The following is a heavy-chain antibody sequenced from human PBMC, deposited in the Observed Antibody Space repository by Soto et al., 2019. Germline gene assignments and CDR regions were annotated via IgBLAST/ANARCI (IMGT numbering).Heavy chain of an antibody. CDR1: GGSISSSSYY. CDR2: IYYSGST. CDR3: RMAARPLPRSSYYYYGMDV. D-gene: IGHD6-6*01. Sequence: XGTLSLTCTVSGGSISSSSYYWGWIRQPPGKGLEWIGSIYYSGSTYYNPSLKSRVTISVDTSKNQFSLKLSSVTAADTAVYYCRMAARPLPRSSYYYYGMDVWGQGTTVTVSS. V-gene: IGHV4-39*01. J-gene: IGHJ6*02.